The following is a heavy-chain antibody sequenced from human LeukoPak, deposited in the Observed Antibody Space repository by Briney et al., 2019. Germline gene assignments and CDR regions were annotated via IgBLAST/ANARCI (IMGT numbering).Heavy chain of an antibody. CDR3: AREGRTGDYDGY. CDR1: GGSLSSYY. Sequence: PSETLSLMCTVSGGSLSSYYWSWIRQPAGKGLEWIGRIYSSGSTNYNPSLRSRVTMSVDTSKSQFSLRLNSVTAADTAVYYCAREGRTGDYDGYWGQGILVTVSS. CDR2: IYSSGST. V-gene: IGHV4-4*07. J-gene: IGHJ4*02. D-gene: IGHD1-14*01.